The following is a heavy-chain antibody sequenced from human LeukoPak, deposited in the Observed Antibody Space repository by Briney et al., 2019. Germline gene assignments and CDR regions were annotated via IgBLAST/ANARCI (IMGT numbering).Heavy chain of an antibody. V-gene: IGHV3-21*01. CDR2: ISSGSDYI. Sequence: GGSLTLSCAASGFTFSRYSMNWVRQAPGKGLEWVSSISSGSDYIYYADSVKGRFTVSRDNAKNSLFLQMNSLRAEDTAVYYCASSHAGKRWCYPWGQGTLVTVSS. J-gene: IGHJ5*02. CDR3: ASSHAGKRWCYP. CDR1: GFTFSRYS.